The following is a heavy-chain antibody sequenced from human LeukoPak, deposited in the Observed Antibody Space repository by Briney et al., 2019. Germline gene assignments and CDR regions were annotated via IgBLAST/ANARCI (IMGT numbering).Heavy chain of an antibody. CDR2: IKQDGSEK. CDR1: GFTFSSYW. CDR3: ARSTRRSGSYGNFDY. D-gene: IGHD1-26*01. V-gene: IGHV3-7*01. J-gene: IGHJ4*02. Sequence: PGGSLRLSCAASGFTFSSYWMSWVRQAPGKGLEWVANIKQDGSEKYYVDSVKGRFTISRDNAKNSLYLQMNSLRAEGTAVYYCARSTRRSGSYGNFDYWGQGTLVTVSS.